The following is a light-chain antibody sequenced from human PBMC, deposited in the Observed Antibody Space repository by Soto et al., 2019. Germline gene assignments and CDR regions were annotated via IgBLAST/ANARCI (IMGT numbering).Light chain of an antibody. Sequence: DIQMTQSPSTLSASVGDRVTITCRASQSISSWLAWYQQKPGKAPKLLIYDASSLESGVPSRFSGSGSGTEFTLTISSLQPDDFATYYCQHHPAFGQGTKVDIK. CDR1: QSISSW. J-gene: IGKJ1*01. CDR2: DAS. CDR3: QHHPA. V-gene: IGKV1-5*01.